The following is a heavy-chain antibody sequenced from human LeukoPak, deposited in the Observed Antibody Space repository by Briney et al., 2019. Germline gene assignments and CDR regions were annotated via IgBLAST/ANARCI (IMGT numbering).Heavy chain of an antibody. V-gene: IGHV4-4*07. CDR2: IHTSGST. CDR3: ARDRSVIYSGMDV. D-gene: IGHD3-3*01. Sequence: SGTLSLTRTVSGGFLSRYYWRGMRQPAGKGLEGIGRIHTSGSTNYNTSLKSRVTMSVDTSKSQFSLKLSSVTAADTAVYYCARDRSVIYSGMDVWGQGSTVTVSS. J-gene: IGHJ6*01. CDR1: GGFLSRYY.